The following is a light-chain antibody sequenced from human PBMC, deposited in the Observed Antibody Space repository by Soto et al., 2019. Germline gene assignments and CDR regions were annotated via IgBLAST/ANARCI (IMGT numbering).Light chain of an antibody. CDR3: QQYSDSSGA. Sequence: DIQMTQSPSTLSGSVGDRVTITCRASQTISSWLAWYQQKPGKAPKLLIYNASTLKSGFPSRFSGSGSGTEITLTISSLQPDDFATYYCQQYSDSSGAFGQGTKVDIK. CDR2: NAS. V-gene: IGKV1-5*03. J-gene: IGKJ1*01. CDR1: QTISSW.